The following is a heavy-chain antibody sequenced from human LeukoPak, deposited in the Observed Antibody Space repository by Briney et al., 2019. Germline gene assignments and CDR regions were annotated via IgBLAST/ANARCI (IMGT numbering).Heavy chain of an antibody. CDR2: KYYSGSA. CDR3: ATPYCSSISCLDVFNM. D-gene: IGHD2-2*01. V-gene: IGHV4-31*03. Sequence: SETLSLTCNVSGVSVSDGRYYWTWIRQHPGKGLEWIGYKYYSGSAKYNPSLKSRLTISIDTSKNQFSLQLSSVTAADTATYYCATPYCSSISCLDVFNMWCQGTRVNVSS. J-gene: IGHJ3*02. CDR1: GVSVSDGRYY.